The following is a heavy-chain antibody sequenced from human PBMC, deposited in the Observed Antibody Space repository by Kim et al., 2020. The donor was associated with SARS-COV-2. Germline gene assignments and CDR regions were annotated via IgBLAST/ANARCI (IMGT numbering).Heavy chain of an antibody. V-gene: IGHV3-23*01. D-gene: IGHD3-3*01. Sequence: GGSLRLSCAASGFTFSSYAMSWVRQAPGKGLEWVSAISGSGGSTYYADSVKGRFTISRDNSKNTLYLQMNSLRAEDTAVYYCAKVLFSITIFGVAYGGGMDVWGQGTTVTVSS. CDR3: AKVLFSITIFGVAYGGGMDV. J-gene: IGHJ6*02. CDR2: ISGSGGST. CDR1: GFTFSSYA.